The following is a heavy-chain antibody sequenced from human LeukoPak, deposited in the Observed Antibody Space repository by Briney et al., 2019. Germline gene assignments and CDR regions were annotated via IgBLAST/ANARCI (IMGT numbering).Heavy chain of an antibody. CDR1: GGTFSSYA. D-gene: IGHD5-12*01. J-gene: IGHJ5*02. Sequence: SVKVSCKASGGTFSSYAISWVRQAPGQGLEWMGGIIPIFGTANYAQKFQGRVTITADESTSTAYMELSSLRSEDTAVYYCARARERGLSGYDYNWFDPWGQGTLVTVSS. CDR2: IIPIFGTA. V-gene: IGHV1-69*13. CDR3: ARARERGLSGYDYNWFDP.